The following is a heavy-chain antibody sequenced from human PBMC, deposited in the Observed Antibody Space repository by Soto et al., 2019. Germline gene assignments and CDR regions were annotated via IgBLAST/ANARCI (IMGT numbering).Heavy chain of an antibody. Sequence: QVQLQESGPGLVKPSETLSLTCTVSGDSVSSYFWSWIRQPPGKGLEWIGYIYNSGTTNYNPSLKSRVTMSEGTSKDQFSMKLASLTAADEAVYYWARRGLRGAVYFDIWGQGALGTVSA. J-gene: IGHJ4*02. CDR2: IYNSGTT. CDR1: GDSVSSYF. D-gene: IGHD3-10*01. CDR3: ARRGLRGAVYFDI. V-gene: IGHV4-59*02.